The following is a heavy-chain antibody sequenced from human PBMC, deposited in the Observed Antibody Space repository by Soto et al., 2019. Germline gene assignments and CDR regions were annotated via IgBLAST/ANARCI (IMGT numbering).Heavy chain of an antibody. CDR2: ISYDGSNK. V-gene: IGHV3-30-3*01. Sequence: GGSLRLSCAASGFTFSSYAMHWVRQAPGKGLEWVAVISYDGSNKYYADSVKGRFTISRDNSKNTLYLQMNSLRAEDTAVYYCAKDRRYFEYWGLGTLVTVSS. D-gene: IGHD3-9*01. CDR1: GFTFSSYA. J-gene: IGHJ4*02. CDR3: AKDRRYFEY.